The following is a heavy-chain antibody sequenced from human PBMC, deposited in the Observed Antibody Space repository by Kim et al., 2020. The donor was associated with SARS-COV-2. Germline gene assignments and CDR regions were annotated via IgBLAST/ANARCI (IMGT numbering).Heavy chain of an antibody. CDR1: GGSFSGYY. CDR2: INHSGST. D-gene: IGHD3-10*01. V-gene: IGHV4-34*01. J-gene: IGHJ6*02. Sequence: SETLSLTCAVYGGSFSGYYWSWIRQPPGKGLEWIGEINHSGSTNYNPSLKSRVTISVDTSKNQFSLKLSSVTAADTAVYYCARGSGYYYYYGMDVWGQGTTVTVSS. CDR3: ARGSGYYYYYGMDV.